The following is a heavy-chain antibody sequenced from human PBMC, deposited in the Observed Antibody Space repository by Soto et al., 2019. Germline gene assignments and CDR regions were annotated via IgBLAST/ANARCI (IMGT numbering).Heavy chain of an antibody. Sequence: GGSLRLSCAASGFTVSSNYMSWVRQAPGKGLKWVSVIYSGGSTYYADSVKGRFTISRDNSKNTLYLQMNSLRAEDTAVYYCARGSSNLVDLDYWGQGTLVTVSS. V-gene: IGHV3-66*01. D-gene: IGHD6-13*01. CDR2: IYSGGST. J-gene: IGHJ4*02. CDR1: GFTVSSNY. CDR3: ARGSSNLVDLDY.